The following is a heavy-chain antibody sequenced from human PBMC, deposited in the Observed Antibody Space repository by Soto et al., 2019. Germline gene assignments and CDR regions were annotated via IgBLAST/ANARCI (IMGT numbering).Heavy chain of an antibody. CDR3: ARVDIVVVVAASDAFDI. J-gene: IGHJ3*02. V-gene: IGHV3-74*01. CDR2: INSDGSST. CDR1: GFTFSSYW. Sequence: GGSLRLSCAASGFTFSSYWMHWVRQAPGKGLVWVSRINSDGSSTSYADSVKGRFTISRDNAKNTLYLQMNSLRAEDTAVYYCARVDIVVVVAASDAFDIWGQGTMVTVSS. D-gene: IGHD2-15*01.